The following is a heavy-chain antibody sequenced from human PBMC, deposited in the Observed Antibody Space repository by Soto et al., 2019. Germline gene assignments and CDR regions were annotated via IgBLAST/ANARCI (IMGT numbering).Heavy chain of an antibody. Sequence: QVQLQQWGAGLLKPSETLSLTCAVYGGSFSGYYWSWIRQPPGKGLEWIGEINHSGSTNYNPSLKSRVTISVDPSKNQFSLKLSSVTAADTAVYYCAREGFGGYDYGDAFDIWGQGTMVTVSS. CDR3: AREGFGGYDYGDAFDI. J-gene: IGHJ3*02. D-gene: IGHD5-12*01. CDR2: INHSGST. CDR1: GGSFSGYY. V-gene: IGHV4-34*01.